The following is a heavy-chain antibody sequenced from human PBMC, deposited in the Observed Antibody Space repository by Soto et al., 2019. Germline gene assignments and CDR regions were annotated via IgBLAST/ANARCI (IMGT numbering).Heavy chain of an antibody. Sequence: GGSLRLSCAASGFTFSSYTMNWVRQAPGKGPEWVSSISSSSNYIYYADSVKGRFSISRDNAKNSLYLLMNSLRAEDTAVYYCARQIVVVVAATHPDYWGQGTLVTVSS. CDR2: ISSSSNYI. CDR3: ARQIVVVVAATHPDY. D-gene: IGHD2-15*01. V-gene: IGHV3-21*06. J-gene: IGHJ4*02. CDR1: GFTFSSYT.